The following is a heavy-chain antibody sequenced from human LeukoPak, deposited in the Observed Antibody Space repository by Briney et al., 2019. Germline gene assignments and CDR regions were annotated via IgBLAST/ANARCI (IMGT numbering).Heavy chain of an antibody. CDR3: ARGDDDGTGLGYYFHF. Sequence: SETLSLTCNVSGYSISSGYYWGWIRQPPGKGLEWIGSVYHSGTTYYNASLNSRLTILLDTSRNHFSLTLTSVTAADTAVYYCARGDDDGTGLGYYFHFWGQGSLVTVSS. V-gene: IGHV4-38-2*02. CDR1: GYSISSGYY. J-gene: IGHJ4*02. D-gene: IGHD1-7*01. CDR2: VYHSGTT.